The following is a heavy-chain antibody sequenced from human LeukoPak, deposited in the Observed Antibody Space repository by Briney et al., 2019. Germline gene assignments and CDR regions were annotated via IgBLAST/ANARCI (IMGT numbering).Heavy chain of an antibody. V-gene: IGHV1-46*01. CDR1: GYTFTSYY. D-gene: IGHD3-22*01. J-gene: IGHJ5*02. Sequence: ASVKVSCKASGYTFTSYYMHWVREAPGQGLKWMGIINPSGGSTSYAQKFQGRVTMTRDMSTSTVYMELSSLRSEDTAVYYCARGNAYYYDSSGYYPNWFDPWGQGTLVSVSS. CDR3: ARGNAYYYDSSGYYPNWFDP. CDR2: INPSGGST.